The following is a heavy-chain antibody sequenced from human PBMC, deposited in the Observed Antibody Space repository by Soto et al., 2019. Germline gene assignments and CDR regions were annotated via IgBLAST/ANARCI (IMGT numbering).Heavy chain of an antibody. CDR2: FYTSGTT. CDR1: EYSISAGYV. CDR3: ASRRYHDSRGRRNDGDFFDV. V-gene: IGHV4-38-2*01. Sequence: QVRLQESGPGLVKPSKTLSLTCDVSEYSISAGYVWGWVRQPPGKGLEWIGNFYTSGTTSYNPSLKSRAIISVDTSKNQFSLNLTSVTAADTALYFCASRRYHDSRGRRNDGDFFDVWGQGTKVTVSS. J-gene: IGHJ3*01. D-gene: IGHD3-22*01.